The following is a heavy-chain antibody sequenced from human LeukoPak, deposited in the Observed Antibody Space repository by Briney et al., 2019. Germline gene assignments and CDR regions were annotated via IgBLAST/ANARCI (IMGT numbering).Heavy chain of an antibody. J-gene: IGHJ4*02. CDR1: GFTFSDHY. V-gene: IGHV3-11*01. CDR3: ARDHRFGELYLEFDY. CDR2: ISSSGSTI. D-gene: IGHD3-10*01. Sequence: GGSLRLSCAASGFTFSDHYMSWIRQAPGKGLEWVSYISSSGSTIYYADSVKGRFTISRDNAKNSLYLQMNSLRAEDTAVYYCARDHRFGELYLEFDYWGQGTLVTVSS.